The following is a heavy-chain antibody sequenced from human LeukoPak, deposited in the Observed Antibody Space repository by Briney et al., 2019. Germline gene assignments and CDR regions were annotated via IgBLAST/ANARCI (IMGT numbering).Heavy chain of an antibody. J-gene: IGHJ4*02. V-gene: IGHV3-11*03. D-gene: IGHD3-22*01. CDR2: TSSSSSYT. CDR1: GFTFSDYY. Sequence: GGSLRLSCAASGFTFSDYYMSWIRQAPGKGLEWVSYTSSSSSYTNYADSVKGRFTISRDNAKNSLYLQMNSLRAEDTAVYYCARSLLYYYDSSNDYWGQGTLVTVSS. CDR3: ARSLLYYYDSSNDY.